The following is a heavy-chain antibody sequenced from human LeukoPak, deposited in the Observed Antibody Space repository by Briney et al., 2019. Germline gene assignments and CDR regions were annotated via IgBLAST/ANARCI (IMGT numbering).Heavy chain of an antibody. J-gene: IGHJ3*02. D-gene: IGHD3-10*01. Sequence: GSLRLSCAASGFTFSSYAMSWVRQAPGKGLEWVSAISGSGGSTYYADSVKGRFTISRDNSKNTLYLQMNSLRAEDTAVYYCAKDGFGEGAFDIWGQGTMVTVSS. CDR1: GFTFSSYA. CDR3: AKDGFGEGAFDI. V-gene: IGHV3-23*01. CDR2: ISGSGGST.